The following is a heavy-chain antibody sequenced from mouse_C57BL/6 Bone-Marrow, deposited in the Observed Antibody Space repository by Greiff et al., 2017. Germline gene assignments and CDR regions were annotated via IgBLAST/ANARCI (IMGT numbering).Heavy chain of an antibody. D-gene: IGHD4-1*01. Sequence: EVKLQESGAELVRPGASVKLSCTASGFNIKDDYMHWVKQRPEQGLEWIGWIDPENGDTEYASKFQGKATITADTSSNTAYLQLSSLTSEDTAVYYCTTWEGFAYWGQGTLVTVSA. CDR3: TTWEGFAY. CDR1: GFNIKDDY. CDR2: IDPENGDT. J-gene: IGHJ3*01. V-gene: IGHV14-4*01.